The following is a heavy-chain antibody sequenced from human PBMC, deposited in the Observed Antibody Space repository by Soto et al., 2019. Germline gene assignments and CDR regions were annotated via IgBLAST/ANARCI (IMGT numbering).Heavy chain of an antibody. D-gene: IGHD5-18*01. J-gene: IGHJ4*02. CDR1: GGSLSSYY. Sequence: SVTLSLTCTVSGGSLSSYYWSWIRLSAGKGLAWIGRSYTSGSTNYNPSLKSRVTMSVDTSKNQFSLKLSSVTAADTAVYYCARAGDRYSYGSHFDYWGQGTLVTVSS. V-gene: IGHV4-4*07. CDR2: SYTSGST. CDR3: ARAGDRYSYGSHFDY.